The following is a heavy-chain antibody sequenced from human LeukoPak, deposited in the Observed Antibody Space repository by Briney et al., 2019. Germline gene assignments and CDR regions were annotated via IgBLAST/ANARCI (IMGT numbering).Heavy chain of an antibody. V-gene: IGHV3-30-3*01. Sequence: GSLRLSCAASGFTFSSYATHWVRQAPGKGLEWVAVISYDGSNKYYADSVKGRFTISRDNSKNTLYLQMNSLRAEDTAVYYCARDVRWLQSFDYWGQGTLVTVSS. CDR2: ISYDGSNK. CDR3: ARDVRWLQSFDY. CDR1: GFTFSSYA. J-gene: IGHJ4*02. D-gene: IGHD5-24*01.